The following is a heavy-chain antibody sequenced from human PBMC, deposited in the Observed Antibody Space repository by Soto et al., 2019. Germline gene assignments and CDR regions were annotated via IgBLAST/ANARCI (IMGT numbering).Heavy chain of an antibody. Sequence: VASVKVSCKASGYTFTNNDVTWVRQATGQGLEWMGWMNPGSGDTGYAQKFQGRVTVTRNISIATAYMELSSLRSEDTAIYYCARMASFGSLNWFDPWGQGTLVTVSS. CDR2: MNPGSGDT. J-gene: IGHJ5*02. V-gene: IGHV1-8*01. CDR1: GYTFTNND. D-gene: IGHD5-18*01. CDR3: ARMASFGSLNWFDP.